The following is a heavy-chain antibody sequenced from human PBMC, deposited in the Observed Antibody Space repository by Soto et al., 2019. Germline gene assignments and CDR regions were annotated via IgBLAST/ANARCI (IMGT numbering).Heavy chain of an antibody. CDR2: TWYDGSSE. D-gene: IGHD3-10*01. V-gene: IGHV3-33*01. Sequence: PGGSLRLSCAASGFTFSNYGVHWVRQAPGKGLEWVAVTWYDGSSEYYTESVKGRFTISRDNSKNTLYLQMNSLRAEDTAVYYCARVPGSGTYYDNRIANDAFDIWGQGTMVTVSS. J-gene: IGHJ3*02. CDR3: ARVPGSGTYYDNRIANDAFDI. CDR1: GFTFSNYG.